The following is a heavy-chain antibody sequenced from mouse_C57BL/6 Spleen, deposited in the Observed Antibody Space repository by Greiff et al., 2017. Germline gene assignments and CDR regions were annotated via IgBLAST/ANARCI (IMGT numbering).Heavy chain of an antibody. V-gene: IGHV1-64*01. D-gene: IGHD2-3*01. CDR2: IHPNSGST. J-gene: IGHJ2*01. Sequence: QVQLQQPGAELVKPGASVKLSCKASGYTFTSYWMHWVKQRPGQGLELIGMIHPNSGSTNYNEKFKSKATLTVDKSSSTAYMQLSSLTSEDSAVYYCARYGYYDFDYWGKGTTLTVSS. CDR3: ARYGYYDFDY. CDR1: GYTFTSYW.